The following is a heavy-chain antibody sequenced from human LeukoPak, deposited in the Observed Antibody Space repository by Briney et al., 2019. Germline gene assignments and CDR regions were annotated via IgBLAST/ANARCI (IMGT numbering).Heavy chain of an antibody. Sequence: PSETLSLTCDVYNASFGPYYWSWLRQSPGKGLEYIGEVNYRGDGNYNPSLNSRASISIDTSKKQFSLRLTSVTAADTAMYYCVRETSLHIFDSWGQGTLVTVSS. D-gene: IGHD2-21*01. CDR3: VRETSLHIFDS. CDR1: NASFGPYY. J-gene: IGHJ4*02. V-gene: IGHV4-34*01. CDR2: VNYRGDG.